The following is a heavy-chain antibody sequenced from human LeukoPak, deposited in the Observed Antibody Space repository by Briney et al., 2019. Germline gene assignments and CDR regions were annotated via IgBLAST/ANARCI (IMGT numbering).Heavy chain of an antibody. CDR2: MYPGDSDT. CDR3: ARINYGDYGLYYFDY. CDR1: GYSFTNYW. J-gene: IGHJ4*02. V-gene: IGHV5-51*01. Sequence: GESLKISCKGSGYSFTNYWIGWVRQMPGKGLEWMGIMYPGDSDTRCSPSFQGQVTISTDKSISTAYLQWSSLKASDTAMYYCARINYGDYGLYYFDYWGQGTLVTVSS. D-gene: IGHD4-17*01.